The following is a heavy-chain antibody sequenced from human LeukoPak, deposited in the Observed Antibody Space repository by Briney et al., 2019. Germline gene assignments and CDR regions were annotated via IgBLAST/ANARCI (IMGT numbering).Heavy chain of an antibody. D-gene: IGHD3-10*01. Sequence: ASVKVSCKASGCTFTSYYMHWVRQAPGQGLEWMGIINPSGGSTSYAQKFQGRVTMTRDTSTSTVYMELSSLRSEDTAVYYCAREYGSGSQTAENWFDPWGQGTLVTVSS. J-gene: IGHJ5*02. V-gene: IGHV1-46*01. CDR3: AREYGSGSQTAENWFDP. CDR1: GCTFTSYY. CDR2: INPSGGST.